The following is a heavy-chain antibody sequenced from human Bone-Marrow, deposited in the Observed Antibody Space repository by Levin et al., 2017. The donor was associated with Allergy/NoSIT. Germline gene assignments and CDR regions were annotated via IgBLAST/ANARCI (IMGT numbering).Heavy chain of an antibody. Sequence: ASVKVSCKASGYTFTGYYMHWVRQAPGQGLEWMGRINPNSGGTNYAQKFQGRVTMTRDTSISTAYMELSRLRSDDTAVYYCARGSSWYHDYYYYMDGWGKGTTVTVSS. CDR3: ARGSSWYHDYYYYMDG. J-gene: IGHJ6*03. D-gene: IGHD6-13*01. V-gene: IGHV1-2*06. CDR1: GYTFTGYY. CDR2: INPNSGGT.